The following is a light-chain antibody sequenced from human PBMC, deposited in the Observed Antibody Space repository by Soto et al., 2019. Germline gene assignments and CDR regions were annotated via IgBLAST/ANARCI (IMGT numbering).Light chain of an antibody. Sequence: EMVMTQSRATLSVSPRERATLSCRASQSVSSNLAWYQQKPGQAPRLLIYGASTRATGIPARFSGSGSGTEFTLTISSLQSEDFAVYHCQQYNNWPPWTFGQGTKVDIK. CDR3: QQYNNWPPWT. CDR1: QSVSSN. V-gene: IGKV3-15*01. CDR2: GAS. J-gene: IGKJ1*01.